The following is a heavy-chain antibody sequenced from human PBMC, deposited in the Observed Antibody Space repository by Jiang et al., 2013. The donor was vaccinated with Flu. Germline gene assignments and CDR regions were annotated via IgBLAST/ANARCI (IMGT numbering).Heavy chain of an antibody. CDR1: GGTFSSYA. CDR3: AREMGLLLYWYFDL. Sequence: SGAEVKKPGSSVKVSCKASGGTFSSYAISWVRQAPGQGLEWMGRIIPILGIANYAQKFQGRVTITADKSTSTAYMELSSLRSEDTAVYYCAREMGLLLYWYFDLWGRGTLVTVSS. V-gene: IGHV1-69*04. CDR2: IIPILGIA. D-gene: IGHD3-22*01. J-gene: IGHJ2*01.